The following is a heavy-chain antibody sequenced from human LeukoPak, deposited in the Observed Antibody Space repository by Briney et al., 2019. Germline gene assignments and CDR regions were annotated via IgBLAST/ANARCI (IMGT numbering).Heavy chain of an antibody. CDR2: IYSSGSI. V-gene: IGHV4-39*07. CDR3: ARGTGY. Sequence: PSETLSLTCTVSGDSISSSSYYWGWIRQPPGKGLEWIGTIYSSGSIYYNPSLKSRVTISVDTSKNQFSLKLYSVTAADTAVYYCARGTGYWGQGTLVTVSS. J-gene: IGHJ4*02. CDR1: GDSISSSSYY.